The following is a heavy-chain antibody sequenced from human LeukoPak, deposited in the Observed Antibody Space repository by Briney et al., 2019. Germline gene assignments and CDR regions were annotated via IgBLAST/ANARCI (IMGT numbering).Heavy chain of an antibody. D-gene: IGHD2-2*03. Sequence: GGSLRLSCAASGFTFSSYAVSWVRQAPGKGLEWVSAISGSGGSTYYADSVKGRFTISRDNSKNTLYLQMNSLRAEDTAVYYCAKTPIGYFSSTSCYEIEYYMDVWGKGTTVPVSS. CDR3: AKTPIGYFSSTSCYEIEYYMDV. CDR1: GFTFSSYA. V-gene: IGHV3-23*01. J-gene: IGHJ6*03. CDR2: ISGSGGST.